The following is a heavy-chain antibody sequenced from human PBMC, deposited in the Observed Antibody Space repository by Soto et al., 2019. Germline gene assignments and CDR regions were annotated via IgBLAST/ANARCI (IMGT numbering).Heavy chain of an antibody. D-gene: IGHD5-18*01. J-gene: IGHJ4*02. CDR2: ISSSGSTI. V-gene: IGHV3-48*03. CDR3: ARDPWAGYSYGSGLDY. Sequence: GGSLRLSCAASGFTFSSYEMNWVRQAPGKGLEWVSYISSSGSTIYYADSVKGRFTISRDNAKNSLYLQMNSLRAEDTAVYYCARDPWAGYSYGSGLDYWGQGTLVTVSS. CDR1: GFTFSSYE.